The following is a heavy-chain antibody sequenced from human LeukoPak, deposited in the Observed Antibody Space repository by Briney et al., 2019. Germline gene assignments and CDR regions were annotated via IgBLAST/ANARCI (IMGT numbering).Heavy chain of an antibody. Sequence: PSETLSLTCTVSGGSISSYYWSWIRQPPGKGLEWIGYIYYSGSTNYNPSLKSRVTISVDTSKNQFSQKLSSVTAADTAVYYCARDQVGAAAGAASAFDIWGQGTMVTVSS. J-gene: IGHJ3*02. V-gene: IGHV4-59*01. D-gene: IGHD6-13*01. CDR1: GGSISSYY. CDR2: IYYSGST. CDR3: ARDQVGAAAGAASAFDI.